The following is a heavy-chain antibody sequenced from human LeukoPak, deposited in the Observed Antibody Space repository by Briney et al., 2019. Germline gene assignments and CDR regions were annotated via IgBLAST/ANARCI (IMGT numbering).Heavy chain of an antibody. Sequence: ASVKVSCKASGYTFSTYDINWVRQATGQGLEWMGWMNPNSGNTGYAQKFQGRVTITRNTSISTAYMELSSLRSEDTAVYYCARIPAGDAFDIWGQGTMVTVSS. V-gene: IGHV1-8*03. CDR1: GYTFSTYD. CDR2: MNPNSGNT. J-gene: IGHJ3*02. CDR3: ARIPAGDAFDI.